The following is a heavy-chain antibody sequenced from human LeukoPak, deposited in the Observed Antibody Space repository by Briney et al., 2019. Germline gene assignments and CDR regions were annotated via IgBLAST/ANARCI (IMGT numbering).Heavy chain of an antibody. V-gene: IGHV3-23*01. D-gene: IGHD6-19*01. CDR3: ARGGYNIGGVF. Sequence: GGSLRLSCAASGFTFSSYAMSWVRQAPGKGLEWVSAISGSGGSTYYADSVKGRFTISRDNARNSLYLQMNSLGADDTAVYYCARGGYNIGGVFWGQGTLVTVSS. CDR2: ISGSGGST. J-gene: IGHJ4*02. CDR1: GFTFSSYA.